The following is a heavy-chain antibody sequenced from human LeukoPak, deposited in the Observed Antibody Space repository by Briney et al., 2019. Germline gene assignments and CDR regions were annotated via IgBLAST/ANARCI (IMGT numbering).Heavy chain of an antibody. CDR2: IIPIFGTA. Sequence: SVKVSCKASGGTFSSYATSWVRQAPGQGLEWMGGIIPIFGTANYAQKFQGRVTITADESTSTAYMELSSLRSEDTAVYYCARASDGADAFDIWGQGTMVTVSS. V-gene: IGHV1-69*13. CDR1: GGTFSSYA. CDR3: ARASDGADAFDI. D-gene: IGHD4-17*01. J-gene: IGHJ3*02.